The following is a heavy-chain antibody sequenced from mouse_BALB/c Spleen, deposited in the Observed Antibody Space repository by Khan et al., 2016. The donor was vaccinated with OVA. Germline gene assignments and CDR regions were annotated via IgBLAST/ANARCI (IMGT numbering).Heavy chain of an antibody. Sequence: VQLQQSGPELVKPGASVRISCKASGYTFTSYYIHWVKQRPGQGLEWIGWLYPGNVNTKYNEKFKGKATLTADKSSSTAYMQLSSLTSEDSAVYFCARFDYEGGGFAYWGQGTLVTVSA. D-gene: IGHD2-4*01. CDR2: LYPGNVNT. V-gene: IGHV1S56*01. J-gene: IGHJ3*01. CDR1: GYTFTSYY. CDR3: ARFDYEGGGFAY.